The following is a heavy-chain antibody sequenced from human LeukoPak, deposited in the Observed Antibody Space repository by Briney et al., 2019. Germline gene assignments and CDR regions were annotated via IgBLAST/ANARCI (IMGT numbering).Heavy chain of an antibody. V-gene: IGHV3-33*06. CDR2: IWYDGSNK. CDR1: GFTFSSYG. CDR3: AKDSRLYGGYDFDY. D-gene: IGHD5-12*01. J-gene: IGHJ4*02. Sequence: GGSLRLSCAASGFTFSSYGMNWVRQAPGKGLEWVAVIWYDGSNKYYADSVKGRFTISRDNSKNTLYLQMNSLRAEDTAVYYCAKDSRLYGGYDFDYWGQGTLVTVSS.